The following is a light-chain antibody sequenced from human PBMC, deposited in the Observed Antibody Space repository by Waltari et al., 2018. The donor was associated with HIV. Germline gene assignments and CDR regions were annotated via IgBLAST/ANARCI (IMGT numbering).Light chain of an antibody. J-gene: IGKJ1*01. CDR3: HQGFSDPWT. CDR1: QDLVNY. CDR2: GAS. Sequence: IQMTQSPSSLAASVCEGVTITCRADQDLVNYLNWSRQQPGKAPSLLIFGASSLRTAVPSRFRGSGSGTQFTLPIRSLQPEDFATYYCHQGFSDPWTFGQGTKVEIK. V-gene: IGKV1-39*01.